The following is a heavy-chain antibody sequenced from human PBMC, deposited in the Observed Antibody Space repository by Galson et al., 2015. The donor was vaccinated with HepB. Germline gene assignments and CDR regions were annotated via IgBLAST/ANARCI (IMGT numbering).Heavy chain of an antibody. CDR3: ARAPDYGDYDQYYYYYGMDV. Sequence: SVKVSCKASGYTFTSFGISWVRQAPGQGLEWMGRIIPILGIANYAQKFQGRVTITADKSTSTAYMELSSLRSEDTAVYYCARAPDYGDYDQYYYYYGMDVWGQGTTVTVSS. CDR1: GYTFTSFG. V-gene: IGHV1-69*04. CDR2: IIPILGIA. D-gene: IGHD4-17*01. J-gene: IGHJ6*02.